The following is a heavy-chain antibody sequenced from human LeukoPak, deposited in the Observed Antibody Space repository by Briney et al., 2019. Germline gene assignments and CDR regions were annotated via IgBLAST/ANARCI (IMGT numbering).Heavy chain of an antibody. CDR1: GYTLTELS. CDR2: FDPEDGET. Sequence: ASVKVSCKVSGYTLTELSMHWVRQAPGKGLEWMGGFDPEDGETIYAQKFQGRVTMTEDTSTDTAYMELSSLRSEDTAVYYCATGLPQQQTGGAFDIWGQGTMVTVSS. D-gene: IGHD6-13*01. V-gene: IGHV1-24*01. CDR3: ATGLPQQQTGGAFDI. J-gene: IGHJ3*02.